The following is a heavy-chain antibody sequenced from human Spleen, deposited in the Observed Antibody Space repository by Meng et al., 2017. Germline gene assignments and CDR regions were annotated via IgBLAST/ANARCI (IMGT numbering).Heavy chain of an antibody. CDR2: ITTNTGKP. CDR3: ARQEITGCSPY. CDR1: GYTFTPYY. D-gene: IGHD2-15*01. V-gene: IGHV7-4-1*02. Sequence: QVQLVQPGSDLKKPGASVQISCTASGYTFTPYYINCLRQAPGQGLEWIGWITTNTGKPTYAPGFTGRFVFSLDTSASTTYLHISSLKADDTAVYYCARQEITGCSPYWGQGTLVTVSS. J-gene: IGHJ4*02.